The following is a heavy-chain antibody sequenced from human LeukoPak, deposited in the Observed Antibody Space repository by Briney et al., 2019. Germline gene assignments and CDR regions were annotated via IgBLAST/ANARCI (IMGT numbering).Heavy chain of an antibody. V-gene: IGHV4-39*01. CDR2: IYYSGST. Sequence: SETLSLTCTVSGGSISSSSYYWGWIRQPPGKGLEWIGSIYYSGSTHYNPSLKSRVTISVDTSKNQFSLKLSSVTAADTAVYYCARREWLAYYFDYWGQGTLVTVSS. CDR1: GGSISSSSYY. J-gene: IGHJ4*02. CDR3: ARREWLAYYFDY. D-gene: IGHD6-19*01.